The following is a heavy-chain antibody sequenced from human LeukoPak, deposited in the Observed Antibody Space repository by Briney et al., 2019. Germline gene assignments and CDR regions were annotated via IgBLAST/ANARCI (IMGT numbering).Heavy chain of an antibody. CDR3: ANDVDNWNDVGFDY. V-gene: IGHV3-23*01. CDR2: ISGSGGST. Sequence: GGSLRLSCAASGFTFSSYAMSWVRQAPGKGLEWVSAISGSGGSTYYADSVKGRFTISRDNSKNTLYLQMNSLRAEDTAVYYCANDVDNWNDVGFDYWGQGTLVTVSS. D-gene: IGHD1-20*01. CDR1: GFTFSSYA. J-gene: IGHJ4*02.